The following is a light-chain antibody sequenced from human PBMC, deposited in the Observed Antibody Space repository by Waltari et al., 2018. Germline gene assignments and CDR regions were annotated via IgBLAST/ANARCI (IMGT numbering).Light chain of an antibody. CDR1: SLRTYS. CDR3: ASRDHTANAVV. J-gene: IGLJ2*01. Sequence: SSELTQDPAVSVALGQTVRITCQGDSLRTYSADWYQQRPGQAPILVLFSTDDRPSGIPDRFTGSSSRDTASLTITGTQAEDEADYYCASRDHTANAVVFGGGTKLTVL. V-gene: IGLV3-19*01. CDR2: STD.